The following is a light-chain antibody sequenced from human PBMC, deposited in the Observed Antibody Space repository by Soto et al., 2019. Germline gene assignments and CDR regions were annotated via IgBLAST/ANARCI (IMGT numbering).Light chain of an antibody. V-gene: IGKV3-20*01. Sequence: EIVLTQSPGTLSLSPCERVTLSFRASQSVTTRLAWYQHKPGQAPTLLMSGASNRASGVPVRFSGSGSGTDFTLTITRLEPEDFALYYCQQYGGSPITFGLGTRLEIK. J-gene: IGKJ5*01. CDR1: QSVTTR. CDR2: GAS. CDR3: QQYGGSPIT.